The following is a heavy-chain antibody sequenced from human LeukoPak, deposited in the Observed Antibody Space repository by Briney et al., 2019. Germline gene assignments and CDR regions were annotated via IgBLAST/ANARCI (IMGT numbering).Heavy chain of an antibody. V-gene: IGHV3-64*01. CDR3: ARERWMTTVTYYYYMDV. Sequence: GGSLRLSCAASGFTFSSYAMHWVRQAPGKGLEYVSAISSNGGSTYYANSVKGRFTISRDNSKNTLYLQMGSLRAEDMAVYYCARERWMTTVTYYYYMDVWGKGTTVTISS. CDR2: ISSNGGST. D-gene: IGHD4-17*01. J-gene: IGHJ6*03. CDR1: GFTFSSYA.